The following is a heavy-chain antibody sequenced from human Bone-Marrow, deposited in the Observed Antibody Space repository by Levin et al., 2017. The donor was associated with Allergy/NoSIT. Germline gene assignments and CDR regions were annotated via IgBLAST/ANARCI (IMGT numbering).Heavy chain of an antibody. CDR2: INPSGGST. V-gene: IGHV1-46*01. J-gene: IGHJ6*03. CDR1: GYTFTSYY. D-gene: IGHD3-3*01. Sequence: ASVKVSCKASGYTFTSYYMHWVRQAPGQGLEWMGIINPSGGSTSYAQKFQGRVTMTRDTSTSTVYMELSSLRSEDTAVYYCARDSDGGEQGFGVVNDNYYYYYMDVWGKGTTVTVSS. CDR3: ARDSDGGEQGFGVVNDNYYYYYMDV.